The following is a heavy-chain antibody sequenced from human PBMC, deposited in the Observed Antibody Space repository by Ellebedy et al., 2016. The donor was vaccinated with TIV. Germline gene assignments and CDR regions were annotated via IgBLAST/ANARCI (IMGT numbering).Heavy chain of an antibody. CDR3: ARNRGERWLLFDH. Sequence: AVSVKVSCKVSGYTFTAYVITWVRQAPGQGLQWMGWINTDTQKTTYAQNFRGRMTLTTDTSTETVQMTLRSLTSDDTAVYYCARNRGERWLLFDHWGLGAPVTVSS. CDR1: GYTFTAYV. D-gene: IGHD6-19*01. J-gene: IGHJ4*02. CDR2: INTDTQKT. V-gene: IGHV1-18*01.